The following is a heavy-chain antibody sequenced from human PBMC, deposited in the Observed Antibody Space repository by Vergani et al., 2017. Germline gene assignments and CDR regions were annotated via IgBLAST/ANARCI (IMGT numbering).Heavy chain of an antibody. V-gene: IGHV4-34*01. CDR3: ARVNTETNGHLYYYYYMDV. Sequence: QVQLQQWGGGLLKPSETLSLTCVVNGGSFTSYHWTWIRQSPGEGLEWVGDIAHTGRPDYTPSLKSRLTMSVDKSRNQFSLTLNSVTATDTAIYFCARVNTETNGHLYYYYYMDVWGQGTAVTVSS. CDR1: GGSFTSYH. CDR2: IAHTGRP. J-gene: IGHJ6*03. D-gene: IGHD4-11*01.